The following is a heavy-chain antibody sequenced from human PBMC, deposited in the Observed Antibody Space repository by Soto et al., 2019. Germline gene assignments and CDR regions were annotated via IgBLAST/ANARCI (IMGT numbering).Heavy chain of an antibody. D-gene: IGHD6-13*01. CDR2: ISSSSRTI. V-gene: IGHV3-11*01. J-gene: IGHJ4*02. CDR3: ARNSEHFDY. Sequence: QVHLVESGGGLVKPGGSLRLSCAASGFTLSDYYMSWVRQAPGKGLEWVSYISSSSRTIYYADSVRGRFTLSRDNAENSLFLQMNSLRAEDTALYFCARNSEHFDYWGQGTLVTVSS. CDR1: GFTLSDYY.